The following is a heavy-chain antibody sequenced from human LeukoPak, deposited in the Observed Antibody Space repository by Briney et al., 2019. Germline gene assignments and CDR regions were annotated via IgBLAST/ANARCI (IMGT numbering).Heavy chain of an antibody. D-gene: IGHD5-24*01. J-gene: IGHJ5*02. V-gene: IGHV4-4*09. Sequence: SETLSLTCTVSGGSISSYYWSWVRQPPGKGLEWIGYIYTSGSTNYNPSLKSRVTISVDTSKNQFSLKLSSVTAADTAVYYCARSDGYNLRSLFDPWGQGTLVTVSS. CDR2: IYTSGST. CDR3: ARSDGYNLRSLFDP. CDR1: GGSISSYY.